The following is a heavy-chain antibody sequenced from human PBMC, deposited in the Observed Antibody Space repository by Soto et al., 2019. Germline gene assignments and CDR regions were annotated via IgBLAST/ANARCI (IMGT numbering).Heavy chain of an antibody. J-gene: IGHJ4*02. V-gene: IGHV4-30-4*01. CDR1: GGSISSGDYY. CDR3: ARDRIVVVPAATFFDD. Sequence: QVQLQKSGPGLVKPSQTLSLTCTVSGGSISSGDYYWSWIRQPPGKGLEWIGYIYYSGSTYYNPSLKSRVTISVDTSKNQFSLKLSSVTAADTAVYYCARDRIVVVPAATFFDDWGQGTLVTVSS. CDR2: IYYSGST. D-gene: IGHD2-2*01.